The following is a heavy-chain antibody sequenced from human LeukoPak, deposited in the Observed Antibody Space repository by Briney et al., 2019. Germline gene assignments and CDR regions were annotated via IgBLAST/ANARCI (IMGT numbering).Heavy chain of an antibody. Sequence: ASVKVSCKASGYTFTSYDINWVRQATGQGLEWMGWMNPNSGNTGYAQKFQGRVTITRNTSISTAYMELSSLRSEDTAVCYCARGPSYSNFYYYYYYMDVWGKGTTVTVSS. CDR1: GYTFTSYD. V-gene: IGHV1-8*03. D-gene: IGHD4-11*01. CDR2: MNPNSGNT. J-gene: IGHJ6*03. CDR3: ARGPSYSNFYYYYYYMDV.